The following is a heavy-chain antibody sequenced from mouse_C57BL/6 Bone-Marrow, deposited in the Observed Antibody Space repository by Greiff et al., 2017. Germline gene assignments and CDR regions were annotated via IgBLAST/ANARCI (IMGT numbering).Heavy chain of an antibody. CDR2: MHPNGGSP. J-gene: IGHJ4*01. Sequence: VQLQQSGAELVKPGASVKLSCKASGYTFTNYWMHWVKQRPGQGLEWIGMMHPNGGSPDYNEKFKSEATLSVDKSSRTAYMELSSLTSEESAVYYCARSYDYDDYTMDYWGQGTSVTVSS. D-gene: IGHD2-4*01. V-gene: IGHV1-64*01. CDR1: GYTFTNYW. CDR3: ARSYDYDDYTMDY.